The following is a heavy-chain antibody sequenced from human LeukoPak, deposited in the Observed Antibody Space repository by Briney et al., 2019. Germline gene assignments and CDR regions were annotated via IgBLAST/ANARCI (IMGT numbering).Heavy chain of an antibody. Sequence: PSETLARTCSSTSVSISSHDWSWVRQSPGKGLEWIGYSHSSGDTSYSPSLKSRVTISLDTSKNQFSLRLSSVTAADTAVYFCAKGEYSRTSYYHCYMDVWGKGTTVTVSS. V-gene: IGHV4-59*11. CDR3: AKGEYSRTSYYHCYMDV. J-gene: IGHJ6*03. D-gene: IGHD6-6*01. CDR2: SHSSGDT. CDR1: SVSISSHD.